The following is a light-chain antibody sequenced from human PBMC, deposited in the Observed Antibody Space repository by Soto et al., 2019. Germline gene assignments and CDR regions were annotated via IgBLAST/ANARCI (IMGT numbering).Light chain of an antibody. V-gene: IGKV1-5*01. CDR3: QQYNSFAPYS. CDR2: DAS. Sequence: DIQMTQSPSTLSGSVGDRVTITCRASQTISSWLAWYQQKPGKAPKLLIYDASTLYSGVPSRFSGSRSGTEFTLTISSLQRDDFASYYCQQYNSFAPYSFGQGTKLEI. J-gene: IGKJ2*03. CDR1: QTISSW.